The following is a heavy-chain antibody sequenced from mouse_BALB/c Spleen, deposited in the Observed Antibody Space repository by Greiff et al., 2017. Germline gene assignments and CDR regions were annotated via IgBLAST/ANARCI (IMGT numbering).Heavy chain of an antibody. D-gene: IGHD4-1*01. Sequence: EVKLVESGGDLVKPGGSLKLSCAASGFTFSSYGMSWVRQTPDKRLEWVATISSGGSYTYYPDSVKGRFTISRDNAKNTLYLQMSSLKSEDTAMYYCAIHGKDLGYYLDYWGQGTTLTVSS. CDR1: GFTFSSYG. CDR3: AIHGKDLGYYLDY. V-gene: IGHV5-6*01. J-gene: IGHJ2*01. CDR2: ISSGGSYT.